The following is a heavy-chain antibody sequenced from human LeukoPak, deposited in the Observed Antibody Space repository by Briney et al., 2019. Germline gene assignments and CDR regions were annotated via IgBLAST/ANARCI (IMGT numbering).Heavy chain of an antibody. Sequence: PGGTLRLSCAASGYTFSSYWMSWVRQAPGKGLEWVANIKQDGSNKYYADSVKGRFTISRDNSNNTLYMQMNSLRAEDTAVYYCAKDGVGATNGYWGQGTLVTVSS. CDR2: IKQDGSNK. CDR3: AKDGVGATNGY. J-gene: IGHJ4*02. V-gene: IGHV3-7*01. CDR1: GYTFSSYW. D-gene: IGHD1-26*01.